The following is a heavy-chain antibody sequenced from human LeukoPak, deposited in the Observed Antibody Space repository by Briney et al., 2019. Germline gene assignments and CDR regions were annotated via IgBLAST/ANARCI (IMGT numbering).Heavy chain of an antibody. CDR1: GFTFSSYA. V-gene: IGHV3-23*01. CDR3: AKADDSSGYYYAGLDY. CDR2: ISGSGRTT. D-gene: IGHD3-22*01. Sequence: ESGGSLRFSGAASGFTFSSYAMSWVRQAPGKGLEWVSAISGSGRTTYYADSVKGRFTISRDNSKSTLYLQMSSLRAEDTAVYYCAKADDSSGYYYAGLDYWGQGTLVTVSS. J-gene: IGHJ4*02.